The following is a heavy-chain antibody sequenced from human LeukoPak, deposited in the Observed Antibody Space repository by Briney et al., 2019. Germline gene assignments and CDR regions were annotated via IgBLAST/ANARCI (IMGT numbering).Heavy chain of an antibody. Sequence: ASVKVSCNASGFTFIRYGICWVRQAPGQGLEWMGWISGYNGNTNYAQKFRGRVTMTTDTSTSTAYMELRSLTSDDTAVYYCASDVELSRISTRSFDYWGQGTLITVSS. CDR3: ASDVELSRISTRSFDY. CDR2: ISGYNGNT. V-gene: IGHV1-18*01. CDR1: GFTFIRYG. J-gene: IGHJ4*02. D-gene: IGHD1-7*01.